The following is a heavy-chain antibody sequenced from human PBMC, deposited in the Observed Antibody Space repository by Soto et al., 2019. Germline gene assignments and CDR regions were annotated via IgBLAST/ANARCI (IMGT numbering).Heavy chain of an antibody. D-gene: IGHD3-10*01. CDR1: GFTFSIYA. CDR2: ISYDGSNK. J-gene: IGHJ4*02. Sequence: QVQLVEAGGGVVQPGRSLRLYCAASGFTFSIYALHWVRQAPGKGLEWVAVISYDGSNKYYADSVKGRFTISRDNSKNTLSLQMNSLRAEDTAVYYCARDPMGSYYGSGSYYFAYRGQGTLVTVSS. CDR3: ARDPMGSYYGSGSYYFAY. V-gene: IGHV3-30-3*01.